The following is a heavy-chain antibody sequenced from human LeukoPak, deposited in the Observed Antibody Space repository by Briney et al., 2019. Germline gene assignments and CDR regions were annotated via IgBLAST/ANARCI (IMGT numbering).Heavy chain of an antibody. Sequence: PGRSLRLSCAASGFTFRNYAMHWVRQAPGKGLEWVAVTSSDGSNEYYADSVRGGFSISRDNSKNTVYLQMNSLRAEDTALYYCVRPYTSSWYLFDYWGQGTLVTVSS. V-gene: IGHV3-30*04. CDR2: TSSDGSNE. CDR3: VRPYTSSWYLFDY. CDR1: GFTFRNYA. D-gene: IGHD6-13*01. J-gene: IGHJ4*02.